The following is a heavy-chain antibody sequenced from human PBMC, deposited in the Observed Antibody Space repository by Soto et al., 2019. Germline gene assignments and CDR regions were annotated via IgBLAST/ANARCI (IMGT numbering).Heavy chain of an antibody. V-gene: IGHV1-46*01. D-gene: IGHD2-15*01. CDR3: ARGVGGAPRLNWFDP. CDR1: GYTFTTYY. J-gene: IGHJ5*02. CDR2: LNPSGGST. Sequence: QVQLVQSGAEVKKPGASVKISCKASGYTFTTYYIHWVRQAPGQGLEWVGILNPSGGSTSNAQKFQGRVTMNREMSTDTAFMELSSLRSEDTAVYYCARGVGGAPRLNWFDPWGPGTLVTVSS.